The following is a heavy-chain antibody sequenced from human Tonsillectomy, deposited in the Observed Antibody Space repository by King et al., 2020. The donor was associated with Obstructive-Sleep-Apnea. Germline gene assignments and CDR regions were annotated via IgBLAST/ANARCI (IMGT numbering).Heavy chain of an antibody. CDR2: VNPKSGGT. CDR1: GYTFTVYS. D-gene: IGHD5-24*01. V-gene: IGHV1-2*02. CDR3: VRDGYNYFDY. Sequence: VQLVQSGAEGKKPGASVKVSCRAAGYTFTVYSMHGGRHAPGKGLDVMGWVNPKSGGTNYAQNFLGRVTITRDTSVSTAYMELGRLRSDDTAVYYCVRDGYNYFDYWGQGALVTVSS. J-gene: IGHJ4*02.